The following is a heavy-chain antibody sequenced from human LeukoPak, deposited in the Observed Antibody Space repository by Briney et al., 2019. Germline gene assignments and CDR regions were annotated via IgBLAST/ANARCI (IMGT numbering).Heavy chain of an antibody. Sequence: GGSLRLSCAASGFTFSSYSMNWVRQAPGKGLEWVSYISSSSSTIYYADSVKGRFTISRDNAKNSLYLQMNSLRAEDTAVYYCARDPRVRRGDKPFDYWGQGTLVTVSS. D-gene: IGHD3-10*01. CDR1: GFTFSSYS. CDR2: ISSSSSTI. CDR3: ARDPRVRRGDKPFDY. V-gene: IGHV3-48*04. J-gene: IGHJ4*02.